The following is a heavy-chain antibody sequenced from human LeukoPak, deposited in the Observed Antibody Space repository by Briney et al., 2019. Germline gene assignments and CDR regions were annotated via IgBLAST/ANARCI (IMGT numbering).Heavy chain of an antibody. Sequence: PGGSLRLSCAASGFTFSSYAMSWVRQAPGKGLEWVSAISGSGGSTYYADSVKGRFTISRDNSKNTLYLQMNSLRAEDTAVYYCARDWERSEVLLWFGETSFFDYWGQGTLVTVSS. J-gene: IGHJ4*02. CDR1: GFTFSSYA. V-gene: IGHV3-23*01. D-gene: IGHD3-10*01. CDR3: ARDWERSEVLLWFGETSFFDY. CDR2: ISGSGGST.